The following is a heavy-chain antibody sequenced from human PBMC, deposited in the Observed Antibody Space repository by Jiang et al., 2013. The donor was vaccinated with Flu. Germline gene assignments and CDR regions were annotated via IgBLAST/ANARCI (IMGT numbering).Heavy chain of an antibody. CDR1: GFTFSSHA. CDR2: ISGGGNSI. Sequence: VQLLESGGGLVQPGGSLRVSCAASGFTFSSHAMNWVRQAPGKGLEWVSGISGGGNSIYYADSVKGRFTISRDNSKNTLYLQMNSLRAEDTAVYFCAKAKLTTYYYGMDFWGQGTTVTVSS. J-gene: IGHJ6*02. CDR3: AKAKLTTYYYGMDF. D-gene: IGHD3-3*01. V-gene: IGHV3-23*01.